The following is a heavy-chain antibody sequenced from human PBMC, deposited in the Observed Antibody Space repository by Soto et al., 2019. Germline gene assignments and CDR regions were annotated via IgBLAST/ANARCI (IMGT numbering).Heavy chain of an antibody. CDR3: ARVVDFYFDD. Sequence: QVQLVQSGAELKKPGSSVKVSCMSSGGTLSSDSFSWVRQAPGQGLEWMGRIIPVLGIPNYAQKFQGRLTISADRSTTPGYMELSSLTSEDTAVYYCARVVDFYFDDWGQGTMVTVSS. D-gene: IGHD5-12*01. CDR1: GGTLSSDS. J-gene: IGHJ4*02. V-gene: IGHV1-69*02. CDR2: IIPVLGIP.